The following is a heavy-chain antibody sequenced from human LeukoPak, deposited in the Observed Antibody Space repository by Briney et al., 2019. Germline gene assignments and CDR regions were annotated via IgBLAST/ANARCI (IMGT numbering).Heavy chain of an antibody. CDR2: INPNSDVT. CDR1: GYTFTGYY. J-gene: IGHJ3*02. Sequence: ASVKVSCKASGYTFTGYYMHWVRQAPGQGLEWMGWINPNSDVTNYVQRFQGRVTMTRDTSINTAYMELSRLRSDDTAVYYCAKVMAGTVAFDIWGQGTVVTVSS. CDR3: AKVMAGTVAFDI. V-gene: IGHV1-2*02. D-gene: IGHD6-19*01.